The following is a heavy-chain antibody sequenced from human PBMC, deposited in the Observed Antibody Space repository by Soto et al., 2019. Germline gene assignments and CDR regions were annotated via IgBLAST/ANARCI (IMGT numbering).Heavy chain of an antibody. CDR3: ARGESNGWYDQLWGLFDY. CDR1: GYTVTGYY. J-gene: IGHJ4*02. Sequence: QVQLVQSGAEVKKPGASVKVSCKASGYTVTGYYMHWVRQAPGQGLEWMGWINPNSGGTNYAQKFQGRFTMTRDTSISTAYMELSRLKTDDTAVYYCARGESNGWYDQLWGLFDYWGQGTLVTVSS. V-gene: IGHV1-2*02. D-gene: IGHD6-19*01. CDR2: INPNSGGT.